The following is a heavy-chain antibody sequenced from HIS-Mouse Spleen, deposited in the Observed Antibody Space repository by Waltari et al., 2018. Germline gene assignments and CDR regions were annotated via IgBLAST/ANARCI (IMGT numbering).Heavy chain of an antibody. CDR3: AKGRRITIFGVVMMPFDY. V-gene: IGHV3-30*18. CDR1: GFTFSSYG. Sequence: QVQLVESGGGVVQPGRSLRLSCAASGFTFSSYGMHWVRQAPGKGLGWVAVISYDGSNKYYADSVKGRFTISRDNSKNTLYLQMNSLRAEDTAVYYCAKGRRITIFGVVMMPFDYWGQGTLVTVSS. D-gene: IGHD3-3*01. CDR2: ISYDGSNK. J-gene: IGHJ4*02.